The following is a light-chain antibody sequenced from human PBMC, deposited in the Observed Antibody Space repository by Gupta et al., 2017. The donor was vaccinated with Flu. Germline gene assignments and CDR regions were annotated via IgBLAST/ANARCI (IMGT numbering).Light chain of an antibody. Sequence: SYVLTQPPSVSVAPGKTARITCGGNNTGSKSVHWYQQKPGQAPVLVVHDDFDRPSGIPERFSGSNSGNTATLTISKVEAGDEADYYCQVWDSSSDHPGVFGGGTKLTVL. CDR3: QVWDSSSDHPGV. CDR1: NTGSKS. CDR2: DDF. J-gene: IGLJ2*01. V-gene: IGLV3-21*03.